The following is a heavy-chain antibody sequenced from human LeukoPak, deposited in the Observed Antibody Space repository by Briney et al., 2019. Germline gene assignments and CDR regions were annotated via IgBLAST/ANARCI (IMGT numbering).Heavy chain of an antibody. CDR2: IYHTGST. V-gene: IGHV4-38-2*02. Sequence: SETLSLTCTVSGYSISSGYYWGWIRQPPGMGLEWIGSIYHTGSTYYNPSLKSRVTISVDTSKNQFSLKLSSVTAADAAVYYCARVPSTNYYDSSGYWGYFDYWGQGTLVTVSS. J-gene: IGHJ4*02. D-gene: IGHD3-22*01. CDR1: GYSISSGYY. CDR3: ARVPSTNYYDSSGYWGYFDY.